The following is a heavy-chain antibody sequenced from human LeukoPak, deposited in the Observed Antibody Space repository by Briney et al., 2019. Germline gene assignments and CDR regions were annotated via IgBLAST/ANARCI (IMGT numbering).Heavy chain of an antibody. V-gene: IGHV3-7*01. J-gene: IGHJ4*02. CDR1: GFTFTTSW. Sequence: GGSLRLSCAASGFTFTTSWLSWVRQAPGKGLEWVANTKPDGSDKYYVDSVKGRFTISRDNAKNSLYLQMNSLRAEDTAVYYCASLSSIVATYWGQGTLVTVSS. CDR2: TKPDGSDK. D-gene: IGHD5-12*01. CDR3: ASLSSIVATY.